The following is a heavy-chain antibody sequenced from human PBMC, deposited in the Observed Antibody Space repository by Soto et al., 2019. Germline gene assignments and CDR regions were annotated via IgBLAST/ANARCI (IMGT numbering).Heavy chain of an antibody. D-gene: IGHD4-17*01. Sequence: EVQLVEFGGGLVQPGGSLRLSCAASGFTFSSYSMTWVRQAPGKGLEWVSYISSSGSTIYYADSVKGRFTISRDNAQNSLFLQMISLRAEDTAVYYCARDERAYGADALDIWGQGTMVTVSS. CDR3: ARDERAYGADALDI. J-gene: IGHJ3*02. V-gene: IGHV3-48*01. CDR1: GFTFSSYS. CDR2: ISSSGSTI.